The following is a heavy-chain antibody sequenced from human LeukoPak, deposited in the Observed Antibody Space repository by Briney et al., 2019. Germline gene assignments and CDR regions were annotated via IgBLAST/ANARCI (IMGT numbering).Heavy chain of an antibody. Sequence: ASVKVSCKASGYTFTNYGIIWVRQAPGQGLEWMGWISGYNGDTNYAQKYQGRVTMTTDTSTSTAYMELRSLRSDDTAVYYCARRRYYGSGGFHPWGQGTLVTVSS. CDR3: ARRRYYGSGGFHP. CDR2: ISGYNGDT. V-gene: IGHV1-18*01. D-gene: IGHD3-10*01. J-gene: IGHJ5*02. CDR1: GYTFTNYG.